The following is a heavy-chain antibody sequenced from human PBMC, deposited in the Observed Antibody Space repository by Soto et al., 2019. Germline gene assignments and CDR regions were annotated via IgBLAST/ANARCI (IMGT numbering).Heavy chain of an antibody. J-gene: IGHJ5*02. Sequence: SETLSLTCTVSGVSISSGDYYWSWIRQPPGKGLEWIGYIYYSGSTYYNPSLKSRVTISVDTSKNQFSLKLSSVTAADTAVYYCARLVQLLQGRWFEPWCQGALVTVSS. D-gene: IGHD2-15*01. CDR3: ARLVQLLQGRWFEP. CDR1: GVSISSGDYY. CDR2: IYYSGST. V-gene: IGHV4-30-4*01.